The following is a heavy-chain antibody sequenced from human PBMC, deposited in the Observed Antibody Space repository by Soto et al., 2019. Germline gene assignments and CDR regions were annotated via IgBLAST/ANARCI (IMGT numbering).Heavy chain of an antibody. V-gene: IGHV3-66*01. CDR3: ARDLSDGYNSGGMDV. CDR1: GFTVSNNF. CDR2: IYSGGNT. J-gene: IGHJ6*01. D-gene: IGHD5-12*01. Sequence: EVQLVESGGGLVQPGGSLRLSCVASGFTVSNNFMSWVRQAPGKGLEWVSVIYSGGNTYYADSVKGRFTISRDNSKNTLYLLMNSLRAEDTAVYYCARDLSDGYNSGGMDVWGQGTTVTVSS.